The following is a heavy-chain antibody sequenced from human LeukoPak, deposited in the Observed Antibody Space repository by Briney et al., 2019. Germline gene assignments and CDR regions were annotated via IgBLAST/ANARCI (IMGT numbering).Heavy chain of an antibody. Sequence: VASVKVSCKASGYTFTSYYLHWVRQAPGQGLEWMGIINPSGGSTTYAQKFQGRVTMTRDTSTSTIYMELSSLRSEDTAVYYCARGLKGDSGWHRFDYWGQGTLVTVSS. J-gene: IGHJ4*02. D-gene: IGHD6-19*01. CDR2: INPSGGST. CDR3: ARGLKGDSGWHRFDY. CDR1: GYTFTSYY. V-gene: IGHV1-46*01.